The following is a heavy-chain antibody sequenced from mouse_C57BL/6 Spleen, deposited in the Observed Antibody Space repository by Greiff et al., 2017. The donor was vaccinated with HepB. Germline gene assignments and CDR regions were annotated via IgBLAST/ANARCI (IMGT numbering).Heavy chain of an antibody. D-gene: IGHD3-2*02. CDR1: GYSITSGYY. CDR2: ISYDGSN. Sequence: VQLQQSGPGLVKPSQSLSLTCSVTGYSITSGYYWNWIRQFPGNKLEWMGYISYDGSNNYNPSLKNRISITRDTSKNQFFLKLNSVTTEDTATYYCAREDSSGYLNWGQGTTLTVSS. CDR3: AREDSSGYLN. J-gene: IGHJ2*01. V-gene: IGHV3-6*01.